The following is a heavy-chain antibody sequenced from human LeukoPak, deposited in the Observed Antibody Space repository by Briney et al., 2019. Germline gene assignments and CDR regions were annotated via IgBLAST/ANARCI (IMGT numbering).Heavy chain of an antibody. CDR1: GFTFSSYE. CDR3: ARDGYDFWSGPRSYYYMDV. CDR2: IKQDGSEK. J-gene: IGHJ6*03. V-gene: IGHV3-7*01. Sequence: GGSLRLSCAASGFTFSSYEMNWVRQAPGKGLEWVANIKQDGSEKYYVDSVKGRFTISRDNAKNSLYLQMNSLRAEDTAVYYCARDGYDFWSGPRSYYYMDVWGKGTTVTVSS. D-gene: IGHD3-3*01.